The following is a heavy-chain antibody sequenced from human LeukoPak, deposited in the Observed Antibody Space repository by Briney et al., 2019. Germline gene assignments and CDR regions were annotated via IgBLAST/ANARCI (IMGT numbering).Heavy chain of an antibody. Sequence: SETLSLTCTVSGGSISSTNYYWGWIRQPPGTGPEWIASIYYSGSTYYNPSLKSRLTISLNTSKNQFSLRLSSVTAADTAFYYCARRYNWNDRWDWGQGTLVTVSP. CDR1: GGSISSTNYY. CDR2: IYYSGST. D-gene: IGHD1-1*01. J-gene: IGHJ4*02. CDR3: ARRYNWNDRWD. V-gene: IGHV4-39*07.